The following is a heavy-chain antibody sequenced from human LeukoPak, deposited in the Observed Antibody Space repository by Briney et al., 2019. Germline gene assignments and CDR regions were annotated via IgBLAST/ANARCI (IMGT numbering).Heavy chain of an antibody. V-gene: IGHV3-30*02. CDR1: GFTFSSYG. J-gene: IGHJ4*02. CDR3: AKDAIGYCSSTSCYV. CDR2: IRYDGSNK. D-gene: IGHD2-2*01. Sequence: GGSLRLSCAASGFTFSSYGMHWVRQAPGKGLEWVAFIRYDGSNKYYADSVKGRFTISRDNSKNTLYLQMNSLRAEDTAVYYCAKDAIGYCSSTSCYVWGQGTLVTVSS.